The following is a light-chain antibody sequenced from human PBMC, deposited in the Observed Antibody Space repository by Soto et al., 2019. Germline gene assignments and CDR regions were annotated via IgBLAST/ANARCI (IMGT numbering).Light chain of an antibody. CDR1: QSVRDRY. CDR2: DTS. J-gene: IGKJ1*01. CDR3: QQEGNSPGT. Sequence: EIELPQSPRNLSLSPGQSATLSCRVSQSVRDRYLGWQQQKPGHAPRLLIYDTSMRGTGVPDWFSGRSSATFFVLIISRVDPEDFAIYCCQQEGNSPGTFGQGTKVDI. V-gene: IGKV3-20*01.